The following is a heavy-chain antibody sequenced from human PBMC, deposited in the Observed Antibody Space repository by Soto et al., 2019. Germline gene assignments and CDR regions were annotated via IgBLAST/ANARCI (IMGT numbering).Heavy chain of an antibody. J-gene: IGHJ6*02. V-gene: IGHV1-69*06. Sequence: SVKVSCKASGGTFSSYAISWVRQAPGQGLEWMGGIIPIFGTANYAQKFQGRVTITADKSTSTAYMELSSLRSEDTAVYYCAKTTYYDFWSGYFGAPNFYGMDVWGQGTTVTDS. CDR3: AKTTYYDFWSGYFGAPNFYGMDV. CDR1: GGTFSSYA. D-gene: IGHD3-3*01. CDR2: IIPIFGTA.